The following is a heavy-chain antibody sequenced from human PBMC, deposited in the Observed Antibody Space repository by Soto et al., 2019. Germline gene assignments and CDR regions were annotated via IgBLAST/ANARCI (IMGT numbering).Heavy chain of an antibody. CDR2: ISGSGGMT. J-gene: IGHJ3*02. CDR3: AKDRTMARGIRAFDI. V-gene: IGHV3-23*01. D-gene: IGHD3-10*01. Sequence: EAQLLQSGGGLVPPGGSLRLSCVASGFAFGNYPMAWVRQTPGKGLQWISTISGSGGMTDYEDSVRGRFTVSIDHSKDTVHLQMPSLRADDTAVYYCAKDRTMARGIRAFDIWGQGTKVTISS. CDR1: GFAFGNYP.